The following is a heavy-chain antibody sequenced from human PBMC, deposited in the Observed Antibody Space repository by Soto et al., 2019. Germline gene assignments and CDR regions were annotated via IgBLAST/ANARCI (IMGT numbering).Heavy chain of an antibody. J-gene: IGHJ3*02. CDR2: ISAYNGNT. V-gene: IGHV1-18*04. CDR1: GYTFTSYG. D-gene: IGHD5-18*01. CDR3: ARDCRRRFPYAWPADTAMDLDTALAFDI. Sequence: GASVKVSCKASGYTFTSYGISWVRQAPGQGLEWMGWISAYNGNTNYAQKLQGRVTMTTDTSTSTAYMELRSLRSDDTAVYYCARDCRRRFPYAWPADTAMDLDTALAFDIWGQGTMVTVSS.